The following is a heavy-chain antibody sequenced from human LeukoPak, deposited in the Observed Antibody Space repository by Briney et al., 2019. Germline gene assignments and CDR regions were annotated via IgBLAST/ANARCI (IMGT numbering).Heavy chain of an antibody. CDR3: ARDSSGWYFGHDAFDI. J-gene: IGHJ3*02. CDR2: IWYDGSNK. D-gene: IGHD6-19*01. Sequence: PGGSLRLSCAASGFTFSSYGMHWVRQAPGKGLEWVAVIWYDGSNKYYADSVKGRFTISRDNSKNTLYLQMNSLRAEDTAVYYCARDSSGWYFGHDAFDIWGQGTMVTVSS. V-gene: IGHV3-33*08. CDR1: GFTFSSYG.